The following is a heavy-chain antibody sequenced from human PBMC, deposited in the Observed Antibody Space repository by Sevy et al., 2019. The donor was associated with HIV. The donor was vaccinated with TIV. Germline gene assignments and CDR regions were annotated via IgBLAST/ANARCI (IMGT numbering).Heavy chain of an antibody. V-gene: IGHV3-7*01. Sequence: GGSLRLSCAASGFTFSSYWMTWVRQAPGKGLEWVANMRQDGSEKYYVDSVKGRFTISRDNAKNSLYLQMNSLRAEDTAVYYCARGIYGSGSRPGLGYWGQGTLVTVSS. D-gene: IGHD3-10*01. CDR2: MRQDGSEK. CDR3: ARGIYGSGSRPGLGY. CDR1: GFTFSSYW. J-gene: IGHJ4*02.